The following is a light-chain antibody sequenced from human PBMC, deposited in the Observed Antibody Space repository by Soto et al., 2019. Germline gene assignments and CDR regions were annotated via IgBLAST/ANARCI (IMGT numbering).Light chain of an antibody. Sequence: DVVMTQTPLSLSVAPGQPASISCKSSQSLLHITGETFLFWYLQKPGQSPQLMIYEVSTRVSGVPDRFSGSGSGTDFTLEISRVETDDVGIYYCMQSTQIPPTFGQGTRLEI. CDR3: MQSTQIPPT. V-gene: IGKV2D-29*02. CDR2: EVS. CDR1: QSLLHITGETF. J-gene: IGKJ5*01.